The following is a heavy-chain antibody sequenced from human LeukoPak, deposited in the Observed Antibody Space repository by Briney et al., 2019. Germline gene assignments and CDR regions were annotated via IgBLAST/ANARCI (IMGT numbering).Heavy chain of an antibody. CDR1: GGTSSSYA. D-gene: IGHD6-19*01. V-gene: IGHV1-69*13. Sequence: ASVKVSCKASGGTSSSYAISWVRQAPGQGLEWMGGIIPIFGTANYAQKFQGRVTITADESTSTAYMELSSLRSEDTAVYYCARDKGGWPNNWFDPWGQGTLVTVSS. CDR3: ARDKGGWPNNWFDP. CDR2: IIPIFGTA. J-gene: IGHJ5*02.